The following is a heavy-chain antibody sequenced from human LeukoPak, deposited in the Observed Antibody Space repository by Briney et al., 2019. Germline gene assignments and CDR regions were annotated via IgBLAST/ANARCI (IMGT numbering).Heavy chain of an antibody. CDR2: INHSGST. CDR1: GGSLSGYY. V-gene: IGHV4-34*01. CDR3: ARAYSSGWEGWNY. D-gene: IGHD6-19*01. Sequence: SETLSLTCAVYGGSLSGYYWSWIRQPPGKGLEWIGEINHSGSTNYNPSLKSRVTISVDTSKNQFSLKLSSVTAADTAVYYCARAYSSGWEGWNYWGQGTLVTVSS. J-gene: IGHJ4*02.